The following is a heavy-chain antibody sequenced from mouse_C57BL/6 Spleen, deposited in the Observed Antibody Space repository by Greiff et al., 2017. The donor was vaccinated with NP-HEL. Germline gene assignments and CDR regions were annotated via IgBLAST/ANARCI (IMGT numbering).Heavy chain of an antibody. D-gene: IGHD2-4*01. CDR2: IHPTSGST. CDR1: GYTFTSYW. V-gene: IGHV1-64*01. Sequence: VQLQQSGAELVKPGASVKLSCKASGYTFTSYWMHWVKQRPGQGLEWIGMIHPTSGSTNYNEKFKSKATLTVDKSSSTAYMQLSSLTSEDSAVYDCARGTHHYYDYDGAMDYWGQGTSVTVSA. J-gene: IGHJ4*01. CDR3: ARGTHHYYDYDGAMDY.